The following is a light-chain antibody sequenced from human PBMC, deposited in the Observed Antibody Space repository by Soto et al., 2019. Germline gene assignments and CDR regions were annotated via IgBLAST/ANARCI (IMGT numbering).Light chain of an antibody. CDR1: ISDISIYNY. V-gene: IGLV2-14*01. CDR2: EVS. J-gene: IGLJ1*01. Sequence: QSALAQPASVCGSPGQSITISCTGTISDISIYNYVSWYQQHPGKAPKLIIYEVSNRPSGISNRFSGAKSGNTASLTISGLQVEDEADYYCCSYTSSTNYVFGAGTQVTV. CDR3: CSYTSSTNYV.